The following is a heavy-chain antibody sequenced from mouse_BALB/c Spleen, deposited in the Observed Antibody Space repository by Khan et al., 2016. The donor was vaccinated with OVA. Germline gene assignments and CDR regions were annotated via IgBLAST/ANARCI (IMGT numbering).Heavy chain of an antibody. CDR1: GYSITNDYA. J-gene: IGHJ2*02. Sequence: EVQLQESGPGLVKPSQSLSLTCTVTGYSITNDYAWNWIRQFPGNKLEWMGFISYSGNTKYNPSLKSRFSITRDTSKYQCFLQLNSVTTEDTATYYCARVYGGDFDYWGQGTSLTVSS. CDR3: ARVYGGDFDY. D-gene: IGHD1-1*01. V-gene: IGHV3-2*02. CDR2: ISYSGNT.